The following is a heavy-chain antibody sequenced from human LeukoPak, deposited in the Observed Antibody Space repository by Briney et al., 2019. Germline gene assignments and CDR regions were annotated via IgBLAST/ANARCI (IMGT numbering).Heavy chain of an antibody. Sequence: GGSLRLSCAASGFTFSSYGMHWVRQAPDKGLEWVAVIWYDGSNKYYADSVKGRFTISRDNSKNTLHLQMNSLRAEDTAVYYCAKVARLGYSGYDFWEDYFDYWGQGTLVTVSS. D-gene: IGHD5-12*01. J-gene: IGHJ4*02. CDR1: GFTFSSYG. CDR2: IWYDGSNK. V-gene: IGHV3-33*06. CDR3: AKVARLGYSGYDFWEDYFDY.